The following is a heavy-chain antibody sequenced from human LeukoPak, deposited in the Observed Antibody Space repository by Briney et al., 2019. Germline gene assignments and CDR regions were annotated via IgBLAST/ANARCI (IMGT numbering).Heavy chain of an antibody. Sequence: GGSLRLSCAASGFTFSIYSMDWVRQAPGKGLEWVSKITSKSTTIYYADSVKGRFTISRDNAKNSLYLQMDSLRAEDTAVYYCARERGYCAGDSCYGFDYWGQGILVTVSS. CDR1: GFTFSIYS. J-gene: IGHJ4*02. CDR3: ARERGYCAGDSCYGFDY. CDR2: ITSKSTTI. D-gene: IGHD2-15*01. V-gene: IGHV3-48*01.